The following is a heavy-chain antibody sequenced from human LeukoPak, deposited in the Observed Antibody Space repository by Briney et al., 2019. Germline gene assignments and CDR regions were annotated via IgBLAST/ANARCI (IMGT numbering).Heavy chain of an antibody. Sequence: PGGSLRLSCAASGFTFSSYAMSWVRQAPGKGLEWVSTISSSSDSTYYTDSVKGRFTISRDNFKNTLYLQMNSLRAEDTAVYNCAKYRGSGWYFDYWGQGTLVTVSS. V-gene: IGHV3-23*01. CDR2: ISSSSDST. CDR3: AKYRGSGWYFDY. D-gene: IGHD6-19*01. J-gene: IGHJ4*02. CDR1: GFTFSSYA.